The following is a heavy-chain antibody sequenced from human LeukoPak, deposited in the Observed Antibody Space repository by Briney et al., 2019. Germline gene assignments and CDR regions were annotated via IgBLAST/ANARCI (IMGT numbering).Heavy chain of an antibody. Sequence: SETLSLTCTVSGGSISSYYWSWIRQPPGKGLEWIGYIYYSGSTNYNPSLKSRVTMSVDTSKNQFSLKLSSVTAADTAVYYCARVGGEEHMQRPFDYWGQGTLVTVSS. CDR1: GGSISSYY. D-gene: IGHD3-16*01. CDR3: ARVGGEEHMQRPFDY. J-gene: IGHJ4*02. CDR2: IYYSGST. V-gene: IGHV4-59*12.